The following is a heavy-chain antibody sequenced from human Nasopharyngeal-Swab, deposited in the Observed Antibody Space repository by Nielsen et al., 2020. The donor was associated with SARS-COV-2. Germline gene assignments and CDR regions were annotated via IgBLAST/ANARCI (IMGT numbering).Heavy chain of an antibody. J-gene: IGHJ4*02. Sequence: GESPKTSCAASGFTFTNSSMSWVRPAPGQGLEWVSSTSGGGGNAYYADPVEGRFTISKDTSKNTLYPQMNSLRAEDTALYFCAKFTAAFWSGYPFDRWGQGTLVTVSS. CDR2: TSGGGGNA. D-gene: IGHD3-3*01. CDR3: AKFTAAFWSGYPFDR. V-gene: IGHV3-23*01. CDR1: GFTFTNSS.